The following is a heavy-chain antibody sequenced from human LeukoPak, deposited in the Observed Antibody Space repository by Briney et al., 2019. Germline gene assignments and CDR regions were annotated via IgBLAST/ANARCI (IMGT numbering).Heavy chain of an antibody. CDR3: ARLVGASWFDS. J-gene: IGHJ5*01. D-gene: IGHD1-26*01. CDR2: TYYRSKWNN. V-gene: IGHV6-1*01. Sequence: SQTLSLTCAISVDSVTTNSATWTWLRQSPSIGLEWLGRTYYRSKWNNDYAVSMKSRITINPDTSKNQFSLQLNSVTPEDTAVYYCARLVGASWFDSWGQGTLVTVSS. CDR1: VDSVTTNSAT.